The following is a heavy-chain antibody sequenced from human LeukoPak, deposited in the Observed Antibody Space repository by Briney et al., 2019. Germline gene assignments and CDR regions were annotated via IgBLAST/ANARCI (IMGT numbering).Heavy chain of an antibody. CDR3: ARLGGDDIFFNDY. D-gene: IGHD3-9*01. CDR1: GFTFSSYS. J-gene: IGHJ4*02. Sequence: NPGGSLRLSCAASGFTFSSYSMNWVRQAPGKGLEWVSSISSSSSYIYYADSVKGRFTISRDNAKNSLYLQMNSLRAEDTAVYYCARLGGDDIFFNDYWGQGTLVTVSS. V-gene: IGHV3-21*01. CDR2: ISSSSSYI.